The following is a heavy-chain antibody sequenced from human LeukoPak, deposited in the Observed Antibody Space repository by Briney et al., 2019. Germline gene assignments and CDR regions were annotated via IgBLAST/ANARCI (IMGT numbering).Heavy chain of an antibody. D-gene: IGHD3-10*01. J-gene: IGHJ6*04. Sequence: ASVKVSCKASGYTFTGYYMHWVRQAPGQGLEWMGGIIPIFGTANYAQKFQGRVTITADESTSTAYMELSSLRSEDTAVYYCARAGGYYYGSGSGNYYYYYGMDVWGKGTTVTVSS. CDR3: ARAGGYYYGSGSGNYYYYYGMDV. V-gene: IGHV1-69*13. CDR2: IIPIFGTA. CDR1: GYTFTGYY.